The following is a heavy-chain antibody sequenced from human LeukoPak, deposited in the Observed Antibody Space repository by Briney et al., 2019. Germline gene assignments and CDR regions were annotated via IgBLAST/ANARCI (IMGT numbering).Heavy chain of an antibody. Sequence: ASVKVSCKASGYSFTSYVMHWVRQAPGQRLEWMGWINTGNGNAKYSQKFQGRVTITRDTSASTAYMELSSLRSEDTALYYCARDEYYDRWGQGTLVTVSS. V-gene: IGHV1-3*04. CDR3: ARDEYYDR. CDR2: INTGNGNA. J-gene: IGHJ4*02. CDR1: GYSFTSYV. D-gene: IGHD3-22*01.